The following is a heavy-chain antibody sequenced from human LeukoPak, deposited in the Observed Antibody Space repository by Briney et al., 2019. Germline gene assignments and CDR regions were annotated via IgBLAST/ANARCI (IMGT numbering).Heavy chain of an antibody. D-gene: IGHD2-15*01. V-gene: IGHV4-59*08. Sequence: SETLSLTCTVSGGSTGSDYWSWVRQPPGKGLEWIAYVYYSGVTSYNPSLKSRVAISIDTSKNQFSLNLSSVTAADTAVYYCARLSLHCSGGSCYRGAFDSWGQGTLVTVSS. CDR1: GGSTGSDY. CDR3: ARLSLHCSGGSCYRGAFDS. CDR2: VYYSGVT. J-gene: IGHJ4*02.